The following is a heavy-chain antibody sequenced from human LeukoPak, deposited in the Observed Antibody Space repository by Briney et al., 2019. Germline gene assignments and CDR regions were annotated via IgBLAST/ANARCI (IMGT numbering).Heavy chain of an antibody. Sequence: ASVKVSCKASGYTFTSYYMHWVRQAPGQGLEWMGIINPSGGSTSYAQKFQGRVTMTRDTSTSTVYMELSSLRSEDTAVYYCARLQSSYLHYYYYGMDVWGQGTTVTVSS. V-gene: IGHV1-46*01. D-gene: IGHD5-18*01. CDR3: ARLQSSYLHYYYYGMDV. J-gene: IGHJ6*02. CDR2: INPSGGST. CDR1: GYTFTSYY.